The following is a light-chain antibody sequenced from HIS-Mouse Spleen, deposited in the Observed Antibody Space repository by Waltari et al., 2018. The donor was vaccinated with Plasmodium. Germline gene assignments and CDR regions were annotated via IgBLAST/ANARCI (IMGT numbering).Light chain of an antibody. Sequence: QSALTQPRSVSGSPGQSVTISCTGTSSDVGGYNYVSWYQQHPGKAPKLMIYDGSKRPSGVPDRFPGSKSGNTASLTISGLQAEDEADYYCCSYAGSYTYVFGTGIKVTVL. J-gene: IGLJ1*01. V-gene: IGLV2-11*01. CDR3: CSYAGSYTYV. CDR2: DGS. CDR1: SSDVGGYNY.